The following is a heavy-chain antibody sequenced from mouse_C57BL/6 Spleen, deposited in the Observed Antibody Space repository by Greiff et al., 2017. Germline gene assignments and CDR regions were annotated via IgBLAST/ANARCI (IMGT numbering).Heavy chain of an antibody. CDR1: GFTFSSYA. V-gene: IGHV5-9-1*02. CDR3: TRAPLGYYAMDY. CDR2: ISSGGDYI. J-gene: IGHJ4*01. D-gene: IGHD3-3*01. Sequence: EVKLEESGEGLVKPGGSLKLPCAASGFTFSSYAMSWVRQTPEKRLEWVAYISSGGDYIYYADTVKGRFTISRDNARNTLYLQMSSLKSEDTAMYYCTRAPLGYYAMDYWGQGTSVTVSS.